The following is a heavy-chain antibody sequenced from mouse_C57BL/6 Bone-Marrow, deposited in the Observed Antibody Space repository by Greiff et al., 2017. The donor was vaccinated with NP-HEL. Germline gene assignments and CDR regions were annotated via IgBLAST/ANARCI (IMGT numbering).Heavy chain of an antibody. CDR3: ARHGGYYVGY. CDR2: ISSGGSYT. Sequence: EVMLVESGGDLVEPGGSLKLSCAASGFTFSSYGMSWVRQTPDKRLEWVATISSGGSYTYYPDSVKGRFPISRDNAKNTLYLQMSSLKSEDTAMYYCARHGGYYVGYWGQGTTLTVSS. V-gene: IGHV5-6*01. CDR1: GFTFSSYG. J-gene: IGHJ2*01.